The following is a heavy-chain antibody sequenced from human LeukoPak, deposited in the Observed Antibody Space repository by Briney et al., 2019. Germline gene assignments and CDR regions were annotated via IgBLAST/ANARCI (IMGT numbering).Heavy chain of an antibody. CDR2: IYHSGST. CDR1: GYSISSGYY. Sequence: PSETLSLTCTVSGYSISSGYYWGWIRQPPGKGLEWIGSIYHSGSTYYNPSLKSRLTLSIDMSKNQFSLKLNSVTAADTALYYCARTGYSDVAPTGMGWFGPWGQGTLVTVSS. J-gene: IGHJ5*02. D-gene: IGHD6-13*01. V-gene: IGHV4-38-2*02. CDR3: ARTGYSDVAPTGMGWFGP.